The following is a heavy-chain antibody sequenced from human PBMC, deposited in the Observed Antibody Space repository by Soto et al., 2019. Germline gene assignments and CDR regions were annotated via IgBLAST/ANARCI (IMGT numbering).Heavy chain of an antibody. D-gene: IGHD6-19*01. CDR2: IYYSGST. J-gene: IGHJ4*02. V-gene: IGHV4-39*01. CDR1: GGSISSSSYY. Sequence: ETLSLTCTVSGGSISSSSYYWGWIRQPPGKGLEWIGSIYYSGSTYYNPSLKSRVTISVDTSKNQFSLKLSSVTAADTAVYYCAGHAVALYYFAYWGQGTLVTVSS. CDR3: AGHAVALYYFAY.